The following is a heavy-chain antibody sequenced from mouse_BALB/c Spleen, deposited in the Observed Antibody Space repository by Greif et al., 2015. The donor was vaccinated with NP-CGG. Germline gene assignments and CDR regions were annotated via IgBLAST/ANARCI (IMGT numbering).Heavy chain of an antibody. D-gene: IGHD2-12*01. V-gene: IGHV14-1*02. CDR1: GFNIKDYY. CDR3: ARGRRGDFDY. CDR2: IDPENGNT. J-gene: IGHJ2*01. Sequence: VQLQQSGAELVRPGALVKLSCKASGFNIKDYYMHWVKQRPEQGLEWIGWIDPENGNTIYDPKFQGKASITADTSSNTAYLQLSSLTSEDTAVYYCARGRRGDFDYWGQGTTLTVSS.